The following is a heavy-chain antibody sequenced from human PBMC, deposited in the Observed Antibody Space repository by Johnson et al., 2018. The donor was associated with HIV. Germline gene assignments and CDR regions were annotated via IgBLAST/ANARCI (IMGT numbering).Heavy chain of an antibody. D-gene: IGHD2-21*01. Sequence: VQLVESGGGVVRPGGSLRLSCAASGFTFSDYYMSWVRQAPGKGLEWVSLIYSGGTTYYADSVKGRFTISRDNSKNTLFLQMNSLRAEDTAVYYCVRDDGSDFEAFDIWGLGTMVTVSS. V-gene: IGHV3-66*01. CDR3: VRDDGSDFEAFDI. CDR2: IYSGGTT. J-gene: IGHJ3*02. CDR1: GFTFSDYY.